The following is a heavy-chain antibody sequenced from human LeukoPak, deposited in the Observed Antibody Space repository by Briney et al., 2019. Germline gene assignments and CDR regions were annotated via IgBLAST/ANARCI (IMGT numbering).Heavy chain of an antibody. J-gene: IGHJ6*03. Sequence: SETLSLTCTVSGGSISSGDYYRSWIRQHPGKGLEWIGYIYYSGNTNYNPSLKSRVTISVDTSKNQFSLKLSSVTTADTAVYYCARVPYYYDSSGRYYYYYMDVWGKGTTVTVSS. D-gene: IGHD3-22*01. V-gene: IGHV4-31*03. CDR1: GGSISSGDYY. CDR2: IYYSGNT. CDR3: ARVPYYYDSSGRYYYYYMDV.